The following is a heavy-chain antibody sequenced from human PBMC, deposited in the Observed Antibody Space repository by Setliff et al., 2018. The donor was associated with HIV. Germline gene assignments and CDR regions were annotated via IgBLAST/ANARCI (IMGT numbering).Heavy chain of an antibody. Sequence: PSETLSLTCTVSGGSISTHYWSWIRQPPGKGLEWIGRIYTSGSTNYNPSIKSRVTMSVDTSKNQFSLKLSSVTAADTAVYYCARVTYYYDSSGFRDAFDIWGQGTMVTVSS. D-gene: IGHD3-22*01. J-gene: IGHJ3*02. CDR1: GGSISTHY. CDR3: ARVTYYYDSSGFRDAFDI. V-gene: IGHV4-4*07. CDR2: IYTSGST.